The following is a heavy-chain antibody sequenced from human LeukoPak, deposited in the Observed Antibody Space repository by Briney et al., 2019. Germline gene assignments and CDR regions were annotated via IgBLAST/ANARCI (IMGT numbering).Heavy chain of an antibody. Sequence: GGSLRLSCAASGFTFSSYSMHWVRQAPGKGLEWVAVISYDGSNKYYADSVKGRFTISRDNSQNTLYLQMNRLRAEDTAVYYCARFPDFDWLFFDYWGQGNLVTVSS. J-gene: IGHJ4*02. D-gene: IGHD3-9*01. CDR1: GFTFSSYS. V-gene: IGHV3-30*04. CDR3: ARFPDFDWLFFDY. CDR2: ISYDGSNK.